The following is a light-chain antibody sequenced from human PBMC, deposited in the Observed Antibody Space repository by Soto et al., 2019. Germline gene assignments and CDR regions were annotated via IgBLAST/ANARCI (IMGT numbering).Light chain of an antibody. J-gene: IGKJ5*01. CDR3: MQAIQSTIT. CDR1: QSLLHSNGYNY. CDR2: LGC. Sequence: DIVMTQSPLSLPVTPGEPASISCRSSQSLLHSNGYNYLDWYLQKPGQSPKLLIYLGCNRASGGHDRFSGSGSGTDFTLRISRVEAEDVGVYYCMQAIQSTITFGQETRLEIK. V-gene: IGKV2-28*01.